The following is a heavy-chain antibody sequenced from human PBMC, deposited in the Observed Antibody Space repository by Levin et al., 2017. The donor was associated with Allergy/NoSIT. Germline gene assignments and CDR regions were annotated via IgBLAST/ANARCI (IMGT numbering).Heavy chain of an antibody. CDR2: IRSKANSYAT. J-gene: IGHJ6*02. D-gene: IGHD2-2*01. CDR1: GFTFSGSA. Sequence: GESLKISCAASGFTFSGSAMHWVRQASGKGLEWVGRIRSKANSYATAYAASVKGRFTISRDDSKNTAYLQMNSLKTEDTAVYYCTSPYYCSSTSCYRSLGDYDYGMDGWGQGTTVTVSS. V-gene: IGHV3-73*01. CDR3: TSPYYCSSTSCYRSLGDYDYGMDG.